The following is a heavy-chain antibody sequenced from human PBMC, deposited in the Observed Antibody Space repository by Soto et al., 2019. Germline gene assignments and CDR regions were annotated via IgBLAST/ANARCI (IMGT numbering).Heavy chain of an antibody. Sequence: EVQLVESGGDLVQFGGSLRLSCAASGFTFSNHWMTWVRQAPGKGLEWVANIKQDGSEKYYVDSVKGRFTISRDNAKNSVSLQMNSLRVEDTAVYYCAKGSGDIMLDYWGQGTLVTVSS. V-gene: IGHV3-7*04. CDR3: AKGSGDIMLDY. CDR1: GFTFSNHW. CDR2: IKQDGSEK. J-gene: IGHJ4*02. D-gene: IGHD2-15*01.